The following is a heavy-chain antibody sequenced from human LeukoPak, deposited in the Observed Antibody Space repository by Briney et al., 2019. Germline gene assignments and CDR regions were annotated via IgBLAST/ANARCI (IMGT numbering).Heavy chain of an antibody. CDR3: AKVGVEFHYYYYMDV. J-gene: IGHJ6*03. V-gene: IGHV3-23*01. Sequence: PGGSLRLSCAASGFTFSSYAMTWVRQAPGKGLMWVSGIADNGATYYAESVKGRFIISRDNSKNTLFLQMDSLRAEDTALYYCAKVGVEFHYYYYMDVWGRGTTVTVSS. CDR1: GFTFSSYA. D-gene: IGHD3-3*01. CDR2: IADNGAT.